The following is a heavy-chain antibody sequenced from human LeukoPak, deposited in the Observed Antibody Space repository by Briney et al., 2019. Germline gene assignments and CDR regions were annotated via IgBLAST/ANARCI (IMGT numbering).Heavy chain of an antibody. Sequence: SETLPLTCTVSGGSISSYYWSWIRQPAGKGLEWIGRIYTSGSTNYSPSLKSRVTISADWSTNQFSLNLSSVTAADTAVYYCAREEVPMVRGGAFDIWGQGTMVSVSS. CDR2: IYTSGST. D-gene: IGHD3-10*01. J-gene: IGHJ3*02. CDR3: AREEVPMVRGGAFDI. CDR1: GGSISSYY. V-gene: IGHV4-4*07.